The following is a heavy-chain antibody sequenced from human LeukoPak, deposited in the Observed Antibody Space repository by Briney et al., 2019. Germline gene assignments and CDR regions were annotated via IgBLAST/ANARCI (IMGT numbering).Heavy chain of an antibody. CDR2: IKEDGSEK. CDR1: GFTLSSYW. D-gene: IGHD3-10*01. V-gene: IGHV3-7*03. CDR3: ARDWVAGVPFDAFDI. Sequence: GGSLRLSCAASGFTLSSYWMSRVRQAPGKGLEWVANIKEDGSEKYYVDSVKGRFTTSRDNAQNSVYLHMNSLTAEDTALYYCARDWVAGVPFDAFDIWGQGTMVSVSS. J-gene: IGHJ3*02.